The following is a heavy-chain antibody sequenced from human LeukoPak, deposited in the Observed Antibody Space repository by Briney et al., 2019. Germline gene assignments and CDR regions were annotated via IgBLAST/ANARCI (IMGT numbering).Heavy chain of an antibody. CDR2: IIPIFGTA. J-gene: IGHJ6*03. CDR3: ARVQLLHYYYYYMDV. CDR1: VGTFISYA. Sequence: ASVKVSCKASVGTFISYAISWVRQAPGQGLEWMGGIIPIFGTANYAQKFQGRVTITADKSTSTAYMELSSLRSEDTAVYYCARVQLLHYYYYYMDVWGKGTTVTVSS. D-gene: IGHD5-18*01. V-gene: IGHV1-69*06.